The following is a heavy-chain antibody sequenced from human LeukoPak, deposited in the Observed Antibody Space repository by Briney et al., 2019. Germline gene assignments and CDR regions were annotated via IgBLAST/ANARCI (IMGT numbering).Heavy chain of an antibody. D-gene: IGHD3-22*01. J-gene: IGHJ4*02. V-gene: IGHV4-38-2*02. Sequence: SDTLSLTCTVSGYSISSGYYWGWIRQPPGKGLGWIGNIYHSGSTYYNPSLKSRVTISVDTSKNQFSLKLSSVTAADTAVYYCTRPYYYDSSGDPDYWGQGTLVTVSS. CDR3: TRPYYYDSSGDPDY. CDR1: GYSISSGYY. CDR2: IYHSGST.